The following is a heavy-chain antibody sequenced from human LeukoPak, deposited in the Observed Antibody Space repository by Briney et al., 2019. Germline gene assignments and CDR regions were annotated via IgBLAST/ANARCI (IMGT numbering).Heavy chain of an antibody. CDR1: GFTFSSYT. V-gene: IGHV3-21*01. CDR2: ISGRSDPI. D-gene: IGHD6-19*01. CDR3: ASDFFDGSGHYHDAY. J-gene: IGHJ4*02. Sequence: GGSLRLSCVASGFTFSSYTMNWVRQAPGKGLEWVSAISGRSDPIHYADSVRGRFTISRDNAKNSLYLQMSSLTADDTAMYYCASDFFDGSGHYHDAYWGQGTLVIVSS.